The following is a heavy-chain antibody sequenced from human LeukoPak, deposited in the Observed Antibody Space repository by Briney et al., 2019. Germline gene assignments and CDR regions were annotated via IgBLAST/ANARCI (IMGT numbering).Heavy chain of an antibody. CDR2: IRGRAYSGTK. Sequence: GGSLRLSCTTSGFTFGDSAMGWVRQAPGKGLEWVSFIRGRAYSGTKEYAATVNGRFPISRDDSKHIAYLQMNSLKSEDTAVYYCYRGLWQYWGGGILVTVCS. V-gene: IGHV3-49*04. J-gene: IGHJ4*02. CDR1: GFTFGDSA. CDR3: YRGLWQY. D-gene: IGHD2-21*01.